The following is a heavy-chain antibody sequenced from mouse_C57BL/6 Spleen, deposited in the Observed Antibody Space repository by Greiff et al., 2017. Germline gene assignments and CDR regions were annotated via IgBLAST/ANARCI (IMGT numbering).Heavy chain of an antibody. CDR3: ARRDSSGYFYFDY. CDR1: GYTFTSYW. J-gene: IGHJ2*01. V-gene: IGHV1-50*01. D-gene: IGHD3-2*02. Sequence: VQLQQPGAELVKPGASVKLSCKASGYTFTSYWMQWVKQRPGQGLEWIGEIDPSDSYTNYNQKFKGKATLTVDTSSSTAYMQLSSLTSEDSAVYYCARRDSSGYFYFDYWGQGTTLTVSS. CDR2: IDPSDSYT.